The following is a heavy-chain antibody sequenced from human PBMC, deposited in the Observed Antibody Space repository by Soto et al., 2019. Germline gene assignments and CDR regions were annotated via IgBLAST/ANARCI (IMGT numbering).Heavy chain of an antibody. D-gene: IGHD6-19*01. V-gene: IGHV3-48*02. CDR2: ISSSSSTI. Sequence: PGGSLRLSCAASGFTFSSYSMNWVRQAPGKGLEWVSYISSSSSTIYYADSVKGRFTISRDNAKNSLYLQMNSLRDEDTAVYYCARDLAVAGTMDRIYYYYGMDVWGQGTTVTVSS. J-gene: IGHJ6*02. CDR3: ARDLAVAGTMDRIYYYYGMDV. CDR1: GFTFSSYS.